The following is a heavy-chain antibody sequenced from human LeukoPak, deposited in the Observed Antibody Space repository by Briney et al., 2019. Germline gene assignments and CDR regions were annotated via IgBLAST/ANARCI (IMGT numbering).Heavy chain of an antibody. J-gene: IGHJ4*02. V-gene: IGHV4-38-2*02. D-gene: IGHD4-17*01. Sequence: SETLSLTCAVSGYSMSSGYYWGWIRQPPGKGLEWTGSIYHSGSTYYNPSLKSRVTISVDRSKNQFSLKVNSVTAADTAVYYCARDMGYGDYVRPGDYWGQGTLVTVSS. CDR1: GYSMSSGYY. CDR2: IYHSGST. CDR3: ARDMGYGDYVRPGDY.